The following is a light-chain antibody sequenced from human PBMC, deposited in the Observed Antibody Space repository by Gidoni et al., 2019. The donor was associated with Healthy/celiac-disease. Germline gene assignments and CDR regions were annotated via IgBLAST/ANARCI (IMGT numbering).Light chain of an antibody. CDR1: QILLQSDGKSY. CDR2: EVS. Sequence: DIVMTQPPLSLSVTPGQAASISCTSSQILLQSDGKSYLYCDMQKPGQPPQLLIYEVSNRFSGLPDRFSGSGSGTDFTLKISRVESDDVVVYYCMQSIQLPLTFCPWTKVDIK. V-gene: IGKV2D-29*01. J-gene: IGKJ3*01. CDR3: MQSIQLPLT.